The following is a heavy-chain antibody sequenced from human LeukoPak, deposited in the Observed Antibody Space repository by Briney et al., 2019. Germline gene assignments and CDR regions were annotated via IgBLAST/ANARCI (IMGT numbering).Heavy chain of an antibody. V-gene: IGHV3-74*01. CDR1: AFTFSTYW. CDR2: INGDESST. CDR3: ARGAKWAYYFDY. Sequence: GGSLRLSCAASAFTFSTYWMHWVRQVPGKGLEWVSRINGDESSTNYADSVKGRFTISRDNAKDTLYLHLNSLTAEDTAVYYCARGAKWAYYFDYWGQGALVTVSS. D-gene: IGHD1-26*01. J-gene: IGHJ4*02.